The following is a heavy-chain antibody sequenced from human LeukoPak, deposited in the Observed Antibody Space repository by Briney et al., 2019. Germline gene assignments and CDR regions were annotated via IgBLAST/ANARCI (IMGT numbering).Heavy chain of an antibody. D-gene: IGHD6-6*01. CDR1: GFTFSSYR. V-gene: IGHV3-21*01. Sequence: GGSLRLSCAASGFTFSSYRMNWVRQAPGKGLEWVSSISSSSSYIYYADSVKGRFTISRDNAKNSLYLQMNSLRAEDTAVYYSARDLGTSIAARPPGYWGQGTLVTVSS. CDR3: ARDLGTSIAARPPGY. CDR2: ISSSSSYI. J-gene: IGHJ4*02.